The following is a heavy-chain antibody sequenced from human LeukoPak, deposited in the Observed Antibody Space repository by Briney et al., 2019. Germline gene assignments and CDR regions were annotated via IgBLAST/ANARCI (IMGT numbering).Heavy chain of an antibody. CDR1: GFTFSNYW. Sequence: PGGSLRLSCAASGFTFSNYWMSWVRQAPGKGLECVANIKKDGSEEYYVDSVKGRFTISRDNANNSLYLQMNSLRAEDTAVHYCARGLEWGQGTLVTVSS. CDR3: ARGLE. J-gene: IGHJ4*02. D-gene: IGHD6-6*01. V-gene: IGHV3-7*01. CDR2: IKKDGSEE.